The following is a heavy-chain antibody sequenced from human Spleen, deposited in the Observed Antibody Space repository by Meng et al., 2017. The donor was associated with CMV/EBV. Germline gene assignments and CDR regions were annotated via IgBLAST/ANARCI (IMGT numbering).Heavy chain of an antibody. CDR3: ARGRRGQWGVNYFDS. V-gene: IGHV1-2*02. D-gene: IGHD3-16*01. Sequence: ASVKVSCKASEYTFIDHHMHWVRQAPGQGLEWMGWINPNSGGTNYAQKFQGRVTMTRDTSISTAYMELSRLRSDDTAVYYCARGRRGQWGVNYFDSWGQGTLVTVSS. CDR2: INPNSGGT. CDR1: EYTFIDHH. J-gene: IGHJ4*02.